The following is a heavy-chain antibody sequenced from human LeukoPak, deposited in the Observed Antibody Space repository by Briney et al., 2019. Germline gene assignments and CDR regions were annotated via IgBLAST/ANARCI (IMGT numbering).Heavy chain of an antibody. CDR3: ARHGAVCWLYFDY. Sequence: SETLSLNCTVSTGSISSYYWSWIPQPPGKGREGGGYLYYGGSTNYNPSPKRRVTISVDTSKNQFSLKLSSVTAADTAVYYCARHGAVCWLYFDYWGQGTLVTVSS. CDR2: LYYGGST. V-gene: IGHV4-59*08. J-gene: IGHJ4*02. D-gene: IGHD3-3*01. CDR1: TGSISSYY.